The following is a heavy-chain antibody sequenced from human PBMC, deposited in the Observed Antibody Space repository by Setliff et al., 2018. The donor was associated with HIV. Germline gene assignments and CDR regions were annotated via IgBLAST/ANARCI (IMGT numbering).Heavy chain of an antibody. CDR1: GGSISTSLYY. D-gene: IGHD3-10*01. J-gene: IGHJ6*03. Sequence: LSLTCTVSGGSISTSLYYWGWIRQPPGKGLEWIGSINYRGNTYYNPSLKSRAAISVDTSKNQISLKLSSVTAADTAVYYCASLDGSESPYIYYYYMDVWGEGTAVTVSS. CDR3: ASLDGSESPYIYYYYMDV. V-gene: IGHV4-39*01. CDR2: INYRGNT.